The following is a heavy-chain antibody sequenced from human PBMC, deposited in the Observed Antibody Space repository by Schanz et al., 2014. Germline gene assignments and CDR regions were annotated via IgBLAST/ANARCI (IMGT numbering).Heavy chain of an antibody. CDR3: AREYSSYGTVYY. CDR1: GFTLSSYG. CDR2: IWFDGTNK. J-gene: IGHJ4*02. V-gene: IGHV3-33*01. D-gene: IGHD5-12*01. Sequence: QVQLVESGGGVVQPGRSLRLSCSASGFTLSSYGMHWVRQAPGKGLEWLAVIWFDGTNKYNADSVKGRFTISRDTSKNTLYLLLNSLRVEDTALYYCAREYSSYGTVYYWGQGTLVTVSS.